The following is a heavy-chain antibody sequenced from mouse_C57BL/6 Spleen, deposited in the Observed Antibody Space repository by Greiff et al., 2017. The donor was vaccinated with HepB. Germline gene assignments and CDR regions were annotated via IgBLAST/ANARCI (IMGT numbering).Heavy chain of an antibody. Sequence: EVQLVESEGGLVQPGSSMKLSCTASGFTFSDYYMAWVRQVPEKGLEWVANINYDGSSTYYLDSLKSRFIISRDNAKNILYLQMSSLKSEDTATYYCARDRGLLRYPYAMDYWGQGTSVTVSS. CDR3: ARDRGLLRYPYAMDY. J-gene: IGHJ4*01. CDR2: INYDGSST. CDR1: GFTFSDYY. V-gene: IGHV5-16*01. D-gene: IGHD1-1*01.